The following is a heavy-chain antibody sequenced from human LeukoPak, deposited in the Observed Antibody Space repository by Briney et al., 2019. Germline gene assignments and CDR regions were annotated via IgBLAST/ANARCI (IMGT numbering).Heavy chain of an antibody. J-gene: IGHJ6*03. CDR1: GGSFSGYY. D-gene: IGHD3-10*01. Sequence: SETLSLTCAVYGGSFSGYYWSWIRQPPGKGLEWVGSIYYSGSTYYNPSLKSRVTISVDKSKNQFSLKLSSVTAADTAAYYCARIRGFGADYYYYYMDVWGKGTTVTVSS. CDR2: IYYSGST. CDR3: ARIRGFGADYYYYYMDV. V-gene: IGHV4-34*01.